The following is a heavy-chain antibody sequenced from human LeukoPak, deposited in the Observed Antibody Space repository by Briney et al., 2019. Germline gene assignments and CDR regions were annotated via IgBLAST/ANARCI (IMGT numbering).Heavy chain of an antibody. CDR3: ARVSIGPVAGTYFDY. CDR1: GYTFTSDD. CDR2: INPSGGST. V-gene: IGHV1-46*01. D-gene: IGHD6-19*01. Sequence: ASVKVSCKASGYTFTSDDINWVRQAPGQGLEWMGIINPSGGSTSYAQKFQGRVTMTRDTSTSTVYMELSSLRSEDTAMYYCARVSIGPVAGTYFDYWGQGTLVTVFS. J-gene: IGHJ4*02.